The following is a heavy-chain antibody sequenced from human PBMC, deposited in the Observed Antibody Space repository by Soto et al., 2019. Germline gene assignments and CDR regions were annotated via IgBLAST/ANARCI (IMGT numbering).Heavy chain of an antibody. J-gene: IGHJ4*02. CDR3: ARELNTDTSAYYSFAF. CDR1: GYSFTAYG. CDR2: VGTNNANT. V-gene: IGHV1-18*01. D-gene: IGHD3-22*01. Sequence: QVQLVQSGPEVKMPGASVKVSCKTSGYSFTAYGLAWLRQAPGQRPEWLGWVGTNNANTNDAQKFQDRVTMTTDRSTTTTYMELRSLRSDDTAVYYCARELNTDTSAYYSFAFWGQGTLVTVSS.